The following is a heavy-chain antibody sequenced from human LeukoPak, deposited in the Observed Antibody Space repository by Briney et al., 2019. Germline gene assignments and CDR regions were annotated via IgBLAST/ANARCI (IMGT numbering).Heavy chain of an antibody. V-gene: IGHV3-7*01. CDR3: AGGYRSGCFED. D-gene: IGHD6-19*01. J-gene: IGHJ4*02. CDR1: GFTFSSYE. CDR2: IKQDGSEK. Sequence: QSGGSLRLSCTASGFTFSSYEMNWVRQAPGKGLEWVANIKQDGSEKYYVDSVKGRFTISRDNAKNSLYLQMNSLRAEDTAVYYCAGGYRSGCFEDWSQGTLVTVSS.